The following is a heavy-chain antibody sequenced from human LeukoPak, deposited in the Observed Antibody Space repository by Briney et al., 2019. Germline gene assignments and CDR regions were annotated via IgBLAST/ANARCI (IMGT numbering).Heavy chain of an antibody. CDR3: ARAGGYCGRISCPYYFDY. CDR1: GYTFTSYA. D-gene: IGHD2-15*01. V-gene: IGHV1-3*03. CDR2: INAGNGNT. Sequence: ASVKVSCKASGYTFTSYAMHWVRQAPGQRLEWMGWINAGNGNTKYSQEFQGRVTITRNTSISTAYMELSSLRSEDTAVYYCARAGGYCGRISCPYYFDYWGQESLVAVSS. J-gene: IGHJ4*02.